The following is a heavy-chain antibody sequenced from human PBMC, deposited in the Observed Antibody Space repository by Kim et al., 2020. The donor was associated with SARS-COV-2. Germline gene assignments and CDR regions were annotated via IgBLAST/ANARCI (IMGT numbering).Heavy chain of an antibody. V-gene: IGHV3-53*01. J-gene: IGHJ3*02. D-gene: IGHD2-2*01. Sequence: GGSLRLSCAASGFTVSSNYMSWVRQAPGKGLEWVSVIYSGGSTYYADSVKGRFTISRDNSKNTLYLQMNSLRAEDTAVYYCASAQPRLGYCSSTSCYPTYDAFDIWGQGTMVTVSS. CDR1: GFTVSSNY. CDR3: ASAQPRLGYCSSTSCYPTYDAFDI. CDR2: IYSGGST.